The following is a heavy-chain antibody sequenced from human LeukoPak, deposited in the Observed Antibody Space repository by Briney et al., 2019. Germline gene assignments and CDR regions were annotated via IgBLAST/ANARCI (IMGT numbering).Heavy chain of an antibody. CDR1: GGSISSGSYY. CDR2: IYTSGST. J-gene: IGHJ5*02. Sequence: SETLSLTCTVSGGSISSGSYYWSWIRQPAGKGLEWIGRIYTSGSTNYNPSLKSRVTISVDTSKNRFSLKLSSVTAADTAVYYCARDGGPWFDPWGQGTLVTVSS. CDR3: ARDGGPWFDP. V-gene: IGHV4-61*02. D-gene: IGHD3-16*01.